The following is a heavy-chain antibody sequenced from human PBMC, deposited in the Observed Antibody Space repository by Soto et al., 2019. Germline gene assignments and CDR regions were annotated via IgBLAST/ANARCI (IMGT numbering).Heavy chain of an antibody. V-gene: IGHV3-30-3*01. D-gene: IGHD4-17*01. CDR1: GFTFSSYA. J-gene: IGHJ3*02. CDR2: ISYDGSNK. Sequence: GGSLRLSCAASGFTFSSYAMHWVRQAPGKGLEWVAVISYDGSNKYYADSVKGRFTISRDNSKNTLYLQMNSLRAEDTAVYYCARDGSVMTTVTTPGRGDDAFDIWGQGTMVTVSS. CDR3: ARDGSVMTTVTTPGRGDDAFDI.